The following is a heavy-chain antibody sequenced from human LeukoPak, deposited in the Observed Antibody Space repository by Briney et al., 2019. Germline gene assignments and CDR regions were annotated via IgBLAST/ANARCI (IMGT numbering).Heavy chain of an antibody. CDR2: IYYSGST. J-gene: IGHJ4*02. CDR3: ARDTAIGEGEFFFDY. V-gene: IGHV4-59*01. Sequence: SETLSLTCTVSGVSISGYHWSWIRQPPGKGLEWIGYIYYSGSTNYDPSLKGRATISVDTSKNQFSLKLTSVTAADTAVYFCARDTAIGEGEFFFDYWGQGTLVTVSS. CDR1: GVSISGYH. D-gene: IGHD5-18*01.